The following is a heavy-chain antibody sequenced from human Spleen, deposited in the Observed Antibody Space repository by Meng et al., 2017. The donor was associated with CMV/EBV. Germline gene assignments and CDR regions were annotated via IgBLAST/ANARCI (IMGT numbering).Heavy chain of an antibody. V-gene: IGHV1-8*01. CDR1: GYTFTSYD. J-gene: IGHJ3*02. CDR2: MNPYSFNT. Sequence: ASVKVSCKTSGYTFTSYDINWVRQATGQGPEWMGWMNPYSFNTGYAQKFQGRITMTRNTSISTAFMELTSLTAEDTAVYYCARDNADYCSSTSCPHGAAFDIWGQGTMVTVSS. CDR3: ARDNADYCSSTSCPHGAAFDI. D-gene: IGHD2-2*01.